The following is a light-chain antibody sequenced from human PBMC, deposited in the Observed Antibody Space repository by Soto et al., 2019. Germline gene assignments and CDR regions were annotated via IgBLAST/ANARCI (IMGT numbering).Light chain of an antibody. Sequence: EIVLTQSPATLSLSPGERATLSCRASQSVSSYLAWYQQKPGQAPRLLIYDASNRATGIPARFSGSGSGTDFTLTISSLEPEDFATYYCQQYDNVPLTFGGGTKVEMK. CDR2: DAS. CDR3: QQYDNVPLT. J-gene: IGKJ4*01. CDR1: QSVSSY. V-gene: IGKV3-11*01.